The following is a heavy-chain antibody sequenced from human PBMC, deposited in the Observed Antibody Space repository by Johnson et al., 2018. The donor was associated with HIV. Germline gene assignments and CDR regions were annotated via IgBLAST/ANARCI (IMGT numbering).Heavy chain of an antibody. CDR3: AKALLVGATLGFDAFDI. CDR2: ISYGVSNK. D-gene: IGHD1-26*01. Sequence: QVQLVESGGGVVQPGKSLTLSCVGSGLSFSNFGIHWVRQAPGKGPEWVAVISYGVSNKYYADSVKGRFTISRDNSKNTLYLQMNRLRPEDTAVYYCAKALLVGATLGFDAFDIWGQGTMVTVSS. V-gene: IGHV3-30*18. J-gene: IGHJ3*02. CDR1: GLSFSNFG.